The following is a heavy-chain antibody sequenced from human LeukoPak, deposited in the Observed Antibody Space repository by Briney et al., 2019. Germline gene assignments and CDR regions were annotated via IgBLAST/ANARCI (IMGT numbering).Heavy chain of an antibody. CDR3: ARVVRYSSSWPFDY. Sequence: ASVTVSCKASGYTFTSYGISWVRQAPGQGLEWMGWISAYNGNTNYAQKLQGRVTMTTDTSTSTAYMELRSLRSDDTAVYYCARVVRYSSSWPFDYWGQGTLGSVSS. J-gene: IGHJ4*02. CDR2: ISAYNGNT. D-gene: IGHD6-13*01. V-gene: IGHV1-18*01. CDR1: GYTFTSYG.